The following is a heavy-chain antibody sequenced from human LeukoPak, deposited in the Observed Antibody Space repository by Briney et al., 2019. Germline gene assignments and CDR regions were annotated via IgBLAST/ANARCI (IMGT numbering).Heavy chain of an antibody. CDR3: ARAEYDSSGYYSYYFDY. D-gene: IGHD3-22*01. CDR2: IYYTGST. Sequence: SETLSLTCTVSGGSITGDYWSWIRQPPGKGLEWIGYIYYTGSTQYNPSLKSRVTISVATSKNQFSLKLSSVTAADTAVYYCARAEYDSSGYYSYYFDYWGQGTLVTVSS. V-gene: IGHV4-59*01. CDR1: GGSITGDY. J-gene: IGHJ4*02.